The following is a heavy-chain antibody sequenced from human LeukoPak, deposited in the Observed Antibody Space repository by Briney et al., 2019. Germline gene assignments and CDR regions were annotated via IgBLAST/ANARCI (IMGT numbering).Heavy chain of an antibody. J-gene: IGHJ6*02. CDR2: IKQDGSEK. CDR1: GFTFSSYW. V-gene: IGHV3-7*01. D-gene: IGHD6-19*01. CDR3: ASDSSDKPHYYYYGMDV. Sequence: PGGSLRLSCAASGFTFSSYWMSWVRQAPGKGLEWVANIKQDGSEKYYVDSVKGRFTISRDNAKNSLYLQMNSLRAEDTAVYYCASDSSDKPHYYYYGMDVWGQGTTVTVSS.